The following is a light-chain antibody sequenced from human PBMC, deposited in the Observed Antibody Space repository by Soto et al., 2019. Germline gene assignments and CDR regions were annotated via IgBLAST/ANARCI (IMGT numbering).Light chain of an antibody. CDR3: QQRTNWPPWT. CDR2: DAS. CDR1: QSVSSY. J-gene: IGKJ1*01. V-gene: IGKV3-11*01. Sequence: EIVLTQSPATLSLSPGERATLSCRASQSVSSYLAWYQQKSGQAPRLLIYDASNRATGIQARFSGSGSGTDFTLTISSLEPEDFAVYYCQQRTNWPPWTFGQGTKVEIK.